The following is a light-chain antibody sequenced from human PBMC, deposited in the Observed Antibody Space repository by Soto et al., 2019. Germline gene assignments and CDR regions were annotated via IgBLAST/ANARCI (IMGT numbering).Light chain of an antibody. Sequence: QAVVTQPPSASGTPGQRVTISCSGSSSNIGSNIVNRYQQLPGTAPKLLIYSNNQRPSGVPDQFSGSKSGTSASLAISGLQSEDEADYYCAAWDDSLNGPVFGGGTKLTVL. V-gene: IGLV1-44*01. CDR1: SSNIGSNI. CDR2: SNN. CDR3: AAWDDSLNGPV. J-gene: IGLJ3*02.